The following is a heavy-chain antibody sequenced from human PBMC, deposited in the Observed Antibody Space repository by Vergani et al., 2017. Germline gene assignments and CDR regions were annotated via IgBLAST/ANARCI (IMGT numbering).Heavy chain of an antibody. CDR2: FDPEDGET. CDR1: GYTLTELS. Sequence: QVQLVQSGAEVKTPGASVTVSCKVSGYTLTELSMHWVRQAPGKGLEWMGGFDPEDGETIYAPKFQGRVTMTEDTSTDTAYLELSSLRSEDTAVYYCATRKVSGVAATVGLDAFDIWGQGTMVTVSS. CDR3: ATRKVSGVAATVGLDAFDI. J-gene: IGHJ3*02. D-gene: IGHD3-3*01. V-gene: IGHV1-24*01.